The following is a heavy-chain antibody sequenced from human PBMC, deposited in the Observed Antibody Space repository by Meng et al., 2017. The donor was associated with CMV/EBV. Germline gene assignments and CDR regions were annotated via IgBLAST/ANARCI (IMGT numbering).Heavy chain of an antibody. J-gene: IGHJ6*02. Sequence: LRLSCAVYGGSFSGYYWSWIRQPPGKGLKWIGEINHSGSTNYNPSLKSRVTISVDTSKNQFSLKLSSVTAADTAVYYCARALRGYYYYYYGMDVWGQGTTVTAP. CDR3: ARALRGYYYYYYGMDV. CDR1: GGSFSGYY. V-gene: IGHV4-34*01. D-gene: IGHD4-23*01. CDR2: INHSGST.